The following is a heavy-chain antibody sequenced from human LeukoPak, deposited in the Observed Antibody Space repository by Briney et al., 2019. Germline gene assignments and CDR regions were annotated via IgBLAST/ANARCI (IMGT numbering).Heavy chain of an antibody. CDR3: ARGDLGYCSSTSCYYMDV. D-gene: IGHD2-2*01. Sequence: SETLSLTCTVSGGSISSSSYYWGWIRQPPGKGLEWIGSIYYSGSTYYNPSLKSRVTISVDKSKNQFSLKLSSVTAADTAVYYCARGDLGYCSSTSCYYMDVWGKGTTVTVSS. V-gene: IGHV4-39*07. J-gene: IGHJ6*03. CDR1: GGSISSSSYY. CDR2: IYYSGST.